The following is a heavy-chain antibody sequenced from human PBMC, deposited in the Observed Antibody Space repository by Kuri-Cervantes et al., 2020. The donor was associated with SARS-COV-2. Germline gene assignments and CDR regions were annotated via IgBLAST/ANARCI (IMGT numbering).Heavy chain of an antibody. CDR3: ARDFLSTIFGVVITNGMDV. Sequence: SETLSLTCTVSGGSISSYYWSWIRQPPGKGLEWIGYIYYSGSTNYNPSLKSRVTISVDTSKNQFSLKLSSVTAADTAVYYCARDFLSTIFGVVITNGMDVWGQGTTVTVSS. J-gene: IGHJ6*02. D-gene: IGHD3-3*01. CDR1: GGSISSYY. V-gene: IGHV4-59*01. CDR2: IYYSGST.